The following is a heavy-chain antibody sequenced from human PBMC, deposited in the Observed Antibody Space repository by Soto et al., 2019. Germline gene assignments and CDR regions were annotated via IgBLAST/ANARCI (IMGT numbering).Heavy chain of an antibody. CDR1: GGSISSSNW. Sequence: EALSLTCAVSGGSISSSNWWSWVRQPPGKGLEWIGEIYHSGSTNYNPSLKSRVTISVDKSKNQFSLKLSSVTAADTAVYYCAIMKIAPARSYSIDYWCQGPLVTVST. V-gene: IGHV4-4*02. D-gene: IGHD6-13*01. CDR3: AIMKIAPARSYSIDY. J-gene: IGHJ4*02. CDR2: IYHSGST.